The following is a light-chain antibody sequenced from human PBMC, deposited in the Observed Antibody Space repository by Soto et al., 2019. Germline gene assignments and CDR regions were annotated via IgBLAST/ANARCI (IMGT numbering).Light chain of an antibody. Sequence: NFMLTHPHAVSESPGKTVTISCTRSSGSIANNYVQWYQLRPGSAPTTVIYEHKLRPSGGPGRFSGSTDASSNSASLTISGLQTEAEADYYGQSYEADFVLFGGGTKLTVL. CDR1: SGSIANNY. CDR2: EHK. J-gene: IGLJ2*01. CDR3: QSYEADFVL. V-gene: IGLV6-57*04.